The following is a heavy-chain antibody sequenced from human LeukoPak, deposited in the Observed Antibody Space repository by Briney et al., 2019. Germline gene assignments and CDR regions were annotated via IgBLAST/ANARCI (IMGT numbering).Heavy chain of an antibody. Sequence: SETLSLTCTVSGGSISSYYWSWIRQPPGKGLEWIGYIYYSGSTNYNPSLKSRVTISVDTSKNQFSLKLSSVTAADTAVYYCARRRGYSGYDIIDYWGQRTLVTVSS. V-gene: IGHV4-59*08. CDR3: ARRRGYSGYDIIDY. CDR1: GGSISSYY. CDR2: IYYSGST. J-gene: IGHJ4*02. D-gene: IGHD5-12*01.